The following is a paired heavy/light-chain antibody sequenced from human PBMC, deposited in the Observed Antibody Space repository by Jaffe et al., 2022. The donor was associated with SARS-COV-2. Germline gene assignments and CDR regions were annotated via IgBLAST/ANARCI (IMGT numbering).Light chain of an antibody. V-gene: IGKV3-11*01. CDR1: QSISSY. J-gene: IGKJ3*01. CDR3: QQRSNWPET. CDR2: DAS. Sequence: EIVLTQSPATLSLSPGERATLSCRASQSISSYLAWYQQKPGQAPRLLIYDASNRATGIPARFSGSGSGTDFTLTISSLEPEDFAVYYCQQRSNWPETFGPGTKVDIK.
Heavy chain of an antibody. V-gene: IGHV4-59*01. J-gene: IGHJ4*02. Sequence: QVQLQESGPGLVKPSETLSLTCTVSGGSINNFYWNWIRQPPGKGLESIGYISYSGTTRYNPSLKSRVTISLDTSKKQFFLKLNSVTAADTAVYYCASRRGTGADWGYFDSWGQGTLVTVSS. CDR2: ISYSGTT. D-gene: IGHD3-16*01. CDR3: ASRRGTGADWGYFDS. CDR1: GGSINNFY.